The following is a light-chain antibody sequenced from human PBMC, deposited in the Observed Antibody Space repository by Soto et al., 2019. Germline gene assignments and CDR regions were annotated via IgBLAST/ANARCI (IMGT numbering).Light chain of an antibody. V-gene: IGKV3-20*01. CDR3: QHYDSSPRT. CDR2: GAS. J-gene: IGKJ1*01. CDR1: QSVSSSY. Sequence: EVVLTQSPGTLSLSPGERATLSSRASQSVSSSYLAWYQQKPGQAPRLLIYGASSRATGIPDRFSGSGSGTDFTLTISRLEPEDFAVYYCQHYDSSPRTFGQGTKVEIK.